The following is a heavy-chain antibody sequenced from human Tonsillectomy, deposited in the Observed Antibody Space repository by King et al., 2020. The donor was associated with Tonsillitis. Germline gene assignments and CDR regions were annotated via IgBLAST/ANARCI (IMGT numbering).Heavy chain of an antibody. CDR1: GYTFTSYD. CDR2: MNPNSGNT. CDR3: ARGFDVVVVAATRNFDY. V-gene: IGHV1-8*02. Sequence: QLVQSGAEVKKPGASVKVSCKASGYTFTSYDINWVRQATGQGLEWMGWMNPNSGNTGYAQKFQGRVTITRNTSISTAYMELSSLRSEDTAVYYCARGFDVVVVAATRNFDYWGQGTLVTVSS. D-gene: IGHD2-15*01. J-gene: IGHJ4*02.